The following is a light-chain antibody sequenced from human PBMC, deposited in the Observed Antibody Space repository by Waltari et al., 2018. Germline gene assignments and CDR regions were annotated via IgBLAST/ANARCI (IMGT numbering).Light chain of an antibody. CDR1: SGHSSNI. V-gene: IGLV4-69*01. J-gene: IGLJ3*02. Sequence: QLVLTQSPSASASLGASVKLTCTLSSGHSSNIIAWHQQQPEKGLRDLMKVKRDGSHTKGDEIPDRFSGSSSGAERYLTISSVQSEDEADYYCQTGGHGTWVFGGGTKLTVL. CDR2: VKRDGSH. CDR3: QTGGHGTWV.